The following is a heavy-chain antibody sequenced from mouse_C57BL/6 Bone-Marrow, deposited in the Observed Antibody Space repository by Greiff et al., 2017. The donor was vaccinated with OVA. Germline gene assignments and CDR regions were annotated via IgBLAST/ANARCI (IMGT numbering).Heavy chain of an antibody. J-gene: IGHJ2*01. Sequence: EVQRVESGGGLVKPGGSLKLSCAASGFTFSDYGMHWVRQAPEKGLEWVAYISSGSSTIYYADTVKGRFTISRDNAKNTLFLQMTSLRSEDTAMYYCARTHHYGCSVCIDYWGQGTTLTVSS. CDR2: ISSGSSTI. CDR3: ARTHHYGCSVCIDY. CDR1: GFTFSDYG. V-gene: IGHV5-17*01. D-gene: IGHD1-1*01.